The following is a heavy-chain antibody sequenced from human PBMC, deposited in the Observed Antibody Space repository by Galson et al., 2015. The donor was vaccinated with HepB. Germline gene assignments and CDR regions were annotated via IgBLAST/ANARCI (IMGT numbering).Heavy chain of an antibody. CDR1: GFTFSSYS. V-gene: IGHV3-21*01. CDR3: AISIAAAGYYFDY. J-gene: IGHJ4*02. CDR2: ISSSSSYI. D-gene: IGHD6-13*01. Sequence: SLRLSCAASGFTFSSYSMNWVRQAPGKGLEWVSSISSSSSYIYYADSVKGRFTISRDNAKNSLYLQMNSLRAKDTAVYYCAISIAAAGYYFDYWGQGTLVTVSS.